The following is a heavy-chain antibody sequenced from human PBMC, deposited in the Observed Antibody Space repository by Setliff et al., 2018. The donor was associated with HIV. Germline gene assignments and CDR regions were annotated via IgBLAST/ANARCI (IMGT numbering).Heavy chain of an antibody. Sequence: PSETLSLTCTVSGGSTDSGSYYWAWIRQPPGKGLEWIGSMYYTGSTYYNPSINSRVTISVDASKNHFSLKLRSVTAADTAVYYCARHLLRGYIYIVFDYWGQGTLVTVSS. V-gene: IGHV4-39*01. J-gene: IGHJ4*02. CDR3: ARHLLRGYIYIVFDY. D-gene: IGHD5-18*01. CDR2: MYYTGST. CDR1: GGSTDSGSYY.